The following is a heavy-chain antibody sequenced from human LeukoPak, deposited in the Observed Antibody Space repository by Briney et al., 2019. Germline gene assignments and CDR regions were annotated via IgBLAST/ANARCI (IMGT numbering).Heavy chain of an antibody. CDR2: ISAYNGNT. D-gene: IGHD3-10*01. J-gene: IGHJ6*02. V-gene: IGHV1-18*01. CDR3: ARDGPGELLESYYYGMDV. CDR1: GYTFTSYG. Sequence: GASVKVPCKASGYTFTSYGISWVRQAPGQGLEWMGWISAYNGNTNYAQKLQGRVTMTTDTSTSTAYMELRSLRSDDTAVYYCARDGPGELLESYYYGMDVWGQGTTVTVSS.